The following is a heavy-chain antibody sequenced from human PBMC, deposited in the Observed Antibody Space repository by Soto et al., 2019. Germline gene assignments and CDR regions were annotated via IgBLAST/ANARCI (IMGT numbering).Heavy chain of an antibody. CDR2: INHSGST. D-gene: IGHD2-8*02. Sequence: PSETLSLTCTVSGGSFSGYYWTWIRQPPGTGLEWIGEINHSGSTNYNPSLKSRVTISVDTSKNQFSLKLTSVTAADTAVYYCARDKITGLLDYWGQGTLVTV. J-gene: IGHJ4*02. V-gene: IGHV4-34*01. CDR3: ARDKITGLLDY. CDR1: GGSFSGYY.